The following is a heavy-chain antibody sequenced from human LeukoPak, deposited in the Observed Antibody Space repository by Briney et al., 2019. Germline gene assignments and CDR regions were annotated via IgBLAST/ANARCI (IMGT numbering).Heavy chain of an antibody. D-gene: IGHD6-19*01. CDR3: ARGETGIAVAGTIDY. Sequence: PSETLSLTCAVYGGSLTGYYWSWIRQPPGKGLEWIGEIDHSGSTNYNPSLKSRVTISVDTSKNQFSLKLSSVTAADTAVYYCARGETGIAVAGTIDYWGQGTLVTVSS. CDR2: IDHSGST. V-gene: IGHV4-34*01. CDR1: GGSLTGYY. J-gene: IGHJ4*02.